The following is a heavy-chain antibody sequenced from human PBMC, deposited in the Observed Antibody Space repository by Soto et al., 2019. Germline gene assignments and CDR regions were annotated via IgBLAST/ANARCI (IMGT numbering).Heavy chain of an antibody. D-gene: IGHD2-2*01. Sequence: TSETLSLTCAVYGGSFSGYYWSWIRQPPGKGLEWIGEINHSGSTNYNPSLKSRVTISVDTSKNQFSLKLSSVTAADTAVYYCARGGEYCSSTSCYNWFDPWGQGTLVTVSS. CDR2: INHSGST. V-gene: IGHV4-34*01. CDR1: GGSFSGYY. CDR3: ARGGEYCSSTSCYNWFDP. J-gene: IGHJ5*02.